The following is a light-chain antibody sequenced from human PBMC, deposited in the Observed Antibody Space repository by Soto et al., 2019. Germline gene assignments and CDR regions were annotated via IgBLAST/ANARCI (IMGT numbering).Light chain of an antibody. J-gene: IGKJ4*01. CDR2: GAS. Sequence: EIVLTQSPGTLSLSPGERATLSCRASQSVSSSYLAWYQQKPGQAPRLLIYGASSRATGIPDRFSGSGSGTDFTLTISRLEPEDFAVYYCQQYGSPWPRLTFGGGTKVEIK. CDR3: QQYGSPWPRLT. CDR1: QSVSSSY. V-gene: IGKV3-20*01.